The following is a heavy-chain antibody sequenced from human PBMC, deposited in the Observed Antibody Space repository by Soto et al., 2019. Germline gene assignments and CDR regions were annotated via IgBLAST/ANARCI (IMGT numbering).Heavy chain of an antibody. V-gene: IGHV4-39*01. CDR2: IYYSGST. J-gene: IGHJ4*02. Sequence: PSETLSLTYTVSGDSITSNSYFWAWIRQPPGKGLEWIGSIYYSGSTYHNPSPKSRVTISVDRSNNQFSLKLTSMTAADTAVYYCARHFSVDHFDYWGQGALVTVSS. CDR3: ARHFSVDHFDY. CDR1: GDSITSNSYF. D-gene: IGHD3-9*01.